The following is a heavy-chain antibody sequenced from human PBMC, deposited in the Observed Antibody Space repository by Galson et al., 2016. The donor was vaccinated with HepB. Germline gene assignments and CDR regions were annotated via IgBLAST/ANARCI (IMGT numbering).Heavy chain of an antibody. CDR3: TRGPHPQWPVSGY. V-gene: IGHV4-34*01. CDR2: IHHDGSA. D-gene: IGHD3-16*01. Sequence: SETLSLTCAVSSESFSGHHWTWIRQAPGKGLAWIGEIHHDGSANYDPSLKSRVTISLDTSKEQFPLILTSVTAADTAVYYCTRGPHPQWPVSGYWGQGTLVTVSS. J-gene: IGHJ4*02. CDR1: SESFSGHH.